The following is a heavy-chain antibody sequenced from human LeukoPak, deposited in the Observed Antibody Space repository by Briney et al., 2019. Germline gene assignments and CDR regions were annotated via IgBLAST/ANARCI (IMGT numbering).Heavy chain of an antibody. Sequence: PGGSLRLSCAASGIIFDNYAMSWVRQAPGKGLEWVSAISGSGGATFHAGSVRGRFTISRDDSKNTLYLQVNSLRAEDTAVYYCAKGYASGTYYSDYWGQGTLVTVSS. J-gene: IGHJ4*02. CDR2: ISGSGGAT. D-gene: IGHD3-10*01. CDR1: GIIFDNYA. CDR3: AKGYASGTYYSDY. V-gene: IGHV3-23*01.